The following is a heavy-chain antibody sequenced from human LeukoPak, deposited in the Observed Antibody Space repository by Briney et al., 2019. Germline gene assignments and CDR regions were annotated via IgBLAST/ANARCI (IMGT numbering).Heavy chain of an antibody. V-gene: IGHV3-30*02. CDR1: GFTFSNYS. CDR2: IRYDGSRE. Sequence: GGSLRLSCAGSGFTFSNYSINWVRQAPGKGLEWVSFIRYDGSREFYADSVMGRFTISRDNSKDTLYLQMNSLRPEDAAVYYCVGDFDYWGQGTLVTVSS. J-gene: IGHJ4*02. CDR3: VGDFDY.